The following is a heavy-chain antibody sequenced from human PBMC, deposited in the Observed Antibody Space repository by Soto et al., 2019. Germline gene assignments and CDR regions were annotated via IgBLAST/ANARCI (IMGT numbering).Heavy chain of an antibody. CDR3: ARVGYSSSSYAYTWFDP. D-gene: IGHD6-6*01. V-gene: IGHV4-30-2*01. Sequence: SERLSLTCAVSGGSISSGGYSWSWIRQPPGKGLEWIGYIYHSGSTYYNPSLKSRVTISVDRSKNQFSLKLSSVTAADTAVYYCARVGYSSSSYAYTWFDPWGQGTLVTVSS. CDR1: GGSISSGGYS. CDR2: IYHSGST. J-gene: IGHJ5*02.